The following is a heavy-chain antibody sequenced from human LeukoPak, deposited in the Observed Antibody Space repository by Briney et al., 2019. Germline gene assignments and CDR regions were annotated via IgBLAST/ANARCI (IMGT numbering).Heavy chain of an antibody. CDR1: GFTFDDYA. CDR2: ISWNSGSI. J-gene: IGHJ3*02. D-gene: IGHD1-26*01. Sequence: PGGSLRLSCAASGFTFDDYAMHWVRQAPGKGLEWVSGISWNSGSIGYADSVKGRFTISRDNAKNSLYLQMNSLRAEDMALYYCAKVAIVGATFGAFDIWGQGTMVTVSS. CDR3: AKVAIVGATFGAFDI. V-gene: IGHV3-9*03.